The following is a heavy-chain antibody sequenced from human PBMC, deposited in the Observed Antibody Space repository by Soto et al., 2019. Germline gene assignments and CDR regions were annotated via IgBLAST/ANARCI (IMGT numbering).Heavy chain of an antibody. CDR1: GGSVSSYA. J-gene: IGHJ1*01. Sequence: QVQLVQSGAEVKQPESSVKVSCKASGGSVSSYAFNWVRQAPGQGLEWMGEIIPTLGTANYAQKFQGIVTITADDSTSTAYIELSSLRSEDTAVYYCARDGGGASGGVVYLGQGSRATVSS. V-gene: IGHV1-69*01. CDR2: IIPTLGTA. D-gene: IGHD2-15*01. CDR3: ARDGGGASGGVVY.